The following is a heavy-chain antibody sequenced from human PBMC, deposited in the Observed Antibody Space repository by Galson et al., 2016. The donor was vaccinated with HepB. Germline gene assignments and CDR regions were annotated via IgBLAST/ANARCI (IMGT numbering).Heavy chain of an antibody. V-gene: IGHV1-69*06. CDR1: GGTFSSYA. CDR2: IIPIFGTA. D-gene: IGHD3-3*01. Sequence: SCKASGGTFSSYAISWVRQAPGQGLEWMGGIIPIFGTANYAQKFQGRVTITADKSTGTAYMELSSLRSEDTAVYYCASPYYDFWSGYYPSYYYYGMDVWGQVTTVTVSS. CDR3: ASPYYDFWSGYYPSYYYYGMDV. J-gene: IGHJ6*02.